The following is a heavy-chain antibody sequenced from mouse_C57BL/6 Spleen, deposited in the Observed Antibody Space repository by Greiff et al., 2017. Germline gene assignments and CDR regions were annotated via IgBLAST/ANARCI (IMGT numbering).Heavy chain of an antibody. CDR1: GYTFTSSW. V-gene: IGHV1-69*01. CDR3: ARYSNYAMDY. J-gene: IGHJ4*01. CDR2: IDPSDSYT. Sequence: QVQLQQPGAELVMPGASVKLSCKASGYTFTSSWMHWVKQRPGQGLEWIGGIDPSDSYTNYNQKFKGKSTLTVDKSSSTAYMQLSSLTSEDSAVYYCARYSNYAMDYWGQGTSVTVSS.